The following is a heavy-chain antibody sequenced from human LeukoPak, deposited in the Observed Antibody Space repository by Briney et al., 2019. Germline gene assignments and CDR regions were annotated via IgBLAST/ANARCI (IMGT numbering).Heavy chain of an antibody. CDR3: AGGHPDAFDI. J-gene: IGHJ3*02. CDR1: GGSISSSSYY. V-gene: IGHV4-39*07. D-gene: IGHD3-10*01. CDR2: IYYSGST. Sequence: SETLSLTCTVSGGSISSSSYYWGWIRQPRGKGLEWIGSIYYSGSTYYNPSLKSRVTISVDRSKNQFSLKLSSVTAADTAVYYCAGGHPDAFDIWGQGTMVTVSS.